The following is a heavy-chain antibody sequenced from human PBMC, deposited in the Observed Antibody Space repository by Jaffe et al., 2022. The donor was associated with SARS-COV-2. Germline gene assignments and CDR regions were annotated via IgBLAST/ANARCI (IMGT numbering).Heavy chain of an antibody. Sequence: QVQLVQSGAEVKKPGASVKVSCKASGYTFTGYYMHWVRQAPGQGLEWMGWINPNSGGTNYAQKFQGRVTMTRDTSISTAYMELSRLRSDDTAVYYCAREGPLAVAGAGYYYGMDVWGQGTTVTVSS. CDR1: GYTFTGYY. J-gene: IGHJ6*02. CDR3: AREGPLAVAGAGYYYGMDV. CDR2: INPNSGGT. V-gene: IGHV1-2*02. D-gene: IGHD6-19*01.